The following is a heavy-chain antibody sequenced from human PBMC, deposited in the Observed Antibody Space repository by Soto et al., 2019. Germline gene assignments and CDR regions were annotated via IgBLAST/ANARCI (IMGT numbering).Heavy chain of an antibody. Sequence: EVHLVESGGVVVQPGGSLRLSCAASGFTFDDHNMHWIRQAPGKGLEWVSLISWDGDTTYYADSVKGRFTISRDNSRISLYLQMNALTTEDTALYYCASSQGDYWGQGTLVTVSS. CDR3: ASSQGDY. CDR1: GFTFDDHN. J-gene: IGHJ4*02. V-gene: IGHV3-43*01. CDR2: ISWDGDTT.